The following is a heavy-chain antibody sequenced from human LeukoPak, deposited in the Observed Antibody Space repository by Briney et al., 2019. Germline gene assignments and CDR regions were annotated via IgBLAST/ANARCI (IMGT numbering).Heavy chain of an antibody. CDR3: AREPGYCSSTSCQNDY. D-gene: IGHD2-2*01. V-gene: IGHV1-2*02. J-gene: IGHJ4*02. CDR1: GYTFTSYY. CDR2: INPNSGGT. Sequence: GASVKVSCKASGYTFTSYYMHWVRQAPGQGLEWMGWINPNSGGTNYAQKFQGRVTMTRDTSISTAYMELSRLRSDDTAVYYCAREPGYCSSTSCQNDYWGQGTLVTVSS.